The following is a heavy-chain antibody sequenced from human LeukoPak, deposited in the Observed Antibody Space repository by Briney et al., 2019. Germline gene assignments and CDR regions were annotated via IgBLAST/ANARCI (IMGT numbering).Heavy chain of an antibody. CDR3: TRDPRLSLY. J-gene: IGHJ4*02. CDR2: IGGSGSNI. V-gene: IGHV3-11*01. CDR1: GFTFSDHY. D-gene: IGHD2-21*01. Sequence: GGSLRLSCAASGFTFSDHYMSWIRQAPGKGLEWLSYIGGSGSNIQYADSVKGRFTISRDNRKNVLYLQMSSLRDEDTAVYYCTRDPRLSLYWGQGTLVTVSS.